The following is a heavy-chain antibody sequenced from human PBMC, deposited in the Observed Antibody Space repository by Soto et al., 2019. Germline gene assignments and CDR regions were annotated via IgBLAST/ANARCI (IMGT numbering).Heavy chain of an antibody. CDR1: GGSVSSGSYY. CDR2: IYYSGST. J-gene: IGHJ5*02. CDR3: ARVASSRWGTNWFDP. Sequence: SETLSLTCTVSGGSVSSGSYYWSWIRQPPGKGLEWIGYIYYSGSTNYNPSLKSRVTISVDTSKNQFSLKLSSVTAADTAVYYCARVASSRWGTNWFDPWGQGTLVTVFS. D-gene: IGHD6-13*01. V-gene: IGHV4-61*01.